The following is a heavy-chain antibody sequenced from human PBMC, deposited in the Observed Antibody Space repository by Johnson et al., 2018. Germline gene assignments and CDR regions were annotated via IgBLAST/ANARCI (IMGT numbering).Heavy chain of an antibody. V-gene: IGHV3-13*01. Sequence: VQLVESGGGLVQPGGSLRLSCAASGFTFSSYDMHWVRQATGKGLEWVSAIGTAGDTYYPGSVKGRFTISRENAKNSLYLQMNSLRAEDTAVYYCAKDGRLLRYFDWAFIFQHWGQGTLVTVSS. CDR1: GFTFSSYD. CDR3: AKDGRLLRYFDWAFIFQH. D-gene: IGHD3-9*01. CDR2: IGTAGDT. J-gene: IGHJ1*01.